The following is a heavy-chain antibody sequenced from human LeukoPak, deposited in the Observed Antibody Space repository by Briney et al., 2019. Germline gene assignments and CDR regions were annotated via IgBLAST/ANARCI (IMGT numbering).Heavy chain of an antibody. CDR3: AKDRVTMIVAGNWFDP. Sequence: QPGGSLRLSCAASGFTFSSYAMSWVRQAPGKGLEWVSAISGSGGSTYYADSVKGRFTISRDNSKNTLYLQMNSLRAEDTAVYYCAKDRVTMIVAGNWFDPRGQGTLVTVSS. D-gene: IGHD3-22*01. CDR1: GFTFSSYA. V-gene: IGHV3-23*01. J-gene: IGHJ5*02. CDR2: ISGSGGST.